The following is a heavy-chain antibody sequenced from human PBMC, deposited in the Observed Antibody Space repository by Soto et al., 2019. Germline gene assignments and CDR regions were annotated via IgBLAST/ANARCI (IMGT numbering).Heavy chain of an antibody. V-gene: IGHV4-59*01. D-gene: IGHD5-12*01. Sequence: SETLSLTCTVAGGSISSYYWSWIRQPPGNGLEWLGYIYYSGSTNYSPSLKSRVTISVDTSKNQFSLKLSSVTAADTAVYYCARDQTGGYVFYYWGQGTLGTVSS. J-gene: IGHJ4*02. CDR3: ARDQTGGYVFYY. CDR1: GGSISSYY. CDR2: IYYSGST.